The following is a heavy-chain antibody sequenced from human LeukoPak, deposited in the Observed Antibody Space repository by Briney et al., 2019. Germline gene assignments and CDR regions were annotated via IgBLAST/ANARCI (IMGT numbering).Heavy chain of an antibody. CDR2: ISAYNGNT. J-gene: IGHJ6*03. D-gene: IGHD3-22*01. V-gene: IGHV1-18*01. CDR1: GYTFTSYG. Sequence: GASVKVSCKASGYTFTSYGISWVRQAPGQGLEWMGWISAYNGNTNYAQKLQGRVTMTTDTSTSTAYMELRSLRSDDTAVYYCARDLRDYDSSGYYFPYYYYYYYMDVWGKGTTVTISS. CDR3: ARDLRDYDSSGYYFPYYYYYYYMDV.